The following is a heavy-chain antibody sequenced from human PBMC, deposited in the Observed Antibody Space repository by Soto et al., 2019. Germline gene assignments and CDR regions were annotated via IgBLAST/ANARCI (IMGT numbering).Heavy chain of an antibody. CDR1: GYTFTSYD. D-gene: IGHD2-15*01. Sequence: QVQLVQSGAEVKKPGASVKVSCKASGYTFTSYDINWVRQATGQGLEWMGWMNPNSGNTGYAQKFQGRVTMTRNTTIRTAYMELSSLRSEDTAVYYCARGGAKYCSGGSCYYYYYGMDVWGQGTTVTVSS. J-gene: IGHJ6*02. CDR3: ARGGAKYCSGGSCYYYYYGMDV. CDR2: MNPNSGNT. V-gene: IGHV1-8*01.